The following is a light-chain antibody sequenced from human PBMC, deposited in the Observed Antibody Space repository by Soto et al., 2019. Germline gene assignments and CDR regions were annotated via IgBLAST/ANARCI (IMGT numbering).Light chain of an antibody. V-gene: IGKV3-20*01. CDR2: GAS. CDR3: QQYTASLGIFT. CDR1: QRVNSNY. Sequence: VLTQSPGTLSLSPGERATLSCRASQRVNSNYFAWYQQKPGQAPRLLVFGASTRATGIPDRFSGSGSGTDLTLTLSRGGPEDFAVYYCQQYTASLGIFTFGPGTRVDIK. J-gene: IGKJ3*01.